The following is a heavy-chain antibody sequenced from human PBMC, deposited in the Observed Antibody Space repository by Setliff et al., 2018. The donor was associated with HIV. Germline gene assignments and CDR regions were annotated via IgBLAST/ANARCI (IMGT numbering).Heavy chain of an antibody. CDR1: GYTFTSYY. D-gene: IGHD5-18*01. J-gene: IGHJ3*02. V-gene: IGHV1-46*01. CDR2: INPSGGSA. Sequence: ASVKVSCKASGYTFTSYYMHWVRQAPGQGLEWMGIINPSGGSASYAQKFQGRVTMTRDTSTSTVYMELSSLRSEDTAVYYCARRGGYSYATDAFDIWGQGTLVTVSS. CDR3: ARRGGYSYATDAFDI.